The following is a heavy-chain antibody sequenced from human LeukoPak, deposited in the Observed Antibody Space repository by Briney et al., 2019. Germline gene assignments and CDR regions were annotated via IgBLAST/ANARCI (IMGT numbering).Heavy chain of an antibody. D-gene: IGHD3-22*01. CDR3: AKGDGGAYDNSGWVDYFDY. V-gene: IGHV3-23*01. CDR1: GFTFSSYA. J-gene: IGHJ4*02. Sequence: PGGSPRLSCAASGFTFSSYAMSWVRQAPGKGLEWVSSITGSGGATYYTDSVKGRFTISRDNSKNTLYLQMDSLRAEDTAVYYCAKGDGGAYDNSGWVDYFDYWGQGTLVTVSS. CDR2: ITGSGGAT.